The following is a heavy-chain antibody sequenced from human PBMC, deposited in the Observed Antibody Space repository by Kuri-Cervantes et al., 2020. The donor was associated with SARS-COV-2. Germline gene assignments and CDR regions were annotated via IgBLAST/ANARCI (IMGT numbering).Heavy chain of an antibody. CDR2: ISAYNGNT. V-gene: IGHV1-18*01. CDR3: ARVREQWSHGGWFDP. Sequence: ASVKVSCKASGYTFTSYGISWVRQAPGQGLEWMGWISAYNGNTNYAQKLQGRVTVTTDTSTSTVYMELSSLRSEDTAVNYCARVREQWSHGGWFDPWGQGTLVTVSS. J-gene: IGHJ5*02. D-gene: IGHD6-19*01. CDR1: GYTFTSYG.